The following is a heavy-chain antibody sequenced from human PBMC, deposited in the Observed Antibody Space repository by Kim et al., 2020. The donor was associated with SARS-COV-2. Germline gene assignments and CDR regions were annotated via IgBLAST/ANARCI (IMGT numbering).Heavy chain of an antibody. V-gene: IGHV1-69*13. CDR1: GGTFSSYA. D-gene: IGHD4-17*01. Sequence: SVKVSCKASGGTFSSYAISWVRQAPGQGLEWMGGIIPIFGTANYAQKFQGRVTITADESTSTAYMELSSLRSEDTAVYYCARGGDYGDDYTSHWGQGTLVTVSS. J-gene: IGHJ4*02. CDR3: ARGGDYGDDYTSH. CDR2: IIPIFGTA.